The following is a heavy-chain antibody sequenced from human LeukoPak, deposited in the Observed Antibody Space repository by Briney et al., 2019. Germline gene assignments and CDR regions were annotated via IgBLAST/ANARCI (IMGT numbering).Heavy chain of an antibody. CDR2: IGTTGDT. CDR3: AREMRYGSGSYYYYYYYGMDV. Sequence: PGGSLRLSCAASGFTFSSYDMHWVRQATGKGLEWVSAIGTTGDTYYPGSVKGRFTISRENAKNSLYLQMNSLRAADTAVYYCAREMRYGSGSYYYYYYYGMDVWGQGTTVTVSS. CDR1: GFTFSSYD. V-gene: IGHV3-13*04. D-gene: IGHD3-10*01. J-gene: IGHJ6*02.